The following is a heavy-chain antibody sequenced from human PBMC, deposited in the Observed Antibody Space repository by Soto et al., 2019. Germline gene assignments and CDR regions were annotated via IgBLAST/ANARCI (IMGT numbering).Heavy chain of an antibody. D-gene: IGHD3-22*01. CDR3: ARGDSSGYYSPHFDY. CDR2: IGTAGDT. J-gene: IGHJ4*02. Sequence: GGSLRLSCAASGFTFSSYDMHWVRQATGKGLEWVSAIGTAGDTYYPGSVKGRFTISRENAKNSLYLQMNSLRAEDTAVYYCARGDSSGYYSPHFDYWGQGTLVTVSS. CDR1: GFTFSSYD. V-gene: IGHV3-13*01.